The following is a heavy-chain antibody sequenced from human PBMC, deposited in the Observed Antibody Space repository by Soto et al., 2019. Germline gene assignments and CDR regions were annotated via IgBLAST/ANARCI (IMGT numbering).Heavy chain of an antibody. V-gene: IGHV1-69*12. CDR3: AIDKDRVQLGGNYYYILEV. Sequence: QVQLEQSGAEVKKPGSSVKVSCKTSGGTFRNSAISWVRQAPGQGLEWMGGIIPIFRTPDYAEKFQDRVTITAEESANTGYMELRGLRSDATAVNNFAIDKDRVQLGGNYYYILEVWGQGNKVTVSS. J-gene: IGHJ6*02. D-gene: IGHD1-1*01. CDR1: GGTFRNSA. CDR2: IIPIFRTP.